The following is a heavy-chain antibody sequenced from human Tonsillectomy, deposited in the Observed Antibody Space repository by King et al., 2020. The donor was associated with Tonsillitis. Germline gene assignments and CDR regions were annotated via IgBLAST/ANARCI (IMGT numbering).Heavy chain of an antibody. D-gene: IGHD3-3*01. J-gene: IGHJ5*02. V-gene: IGHV4-31*03. Sequence: VQLQESGPGLVKPSQTLSLTCTVSGGSISGGDYYWSWIRQHPGKGLEWIGYIYDSEHTYYNPSLKSRLSISVDTSKNNFSLKLRSVTAADTAVYYCGGYESGVFDPWGQGTLVTVSS. CDR3: GGYESGVFDP. CDR2: IYDSEHT. CDR1: GGSISGGDYY.